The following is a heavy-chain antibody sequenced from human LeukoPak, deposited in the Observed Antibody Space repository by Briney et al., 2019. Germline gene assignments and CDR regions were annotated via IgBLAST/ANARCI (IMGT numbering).Heavy chain of an antibody. CDR1: GFTFSVYW. CDR3: ARKGGYSSGYYY. V-gene: IGHV3-7*01. J-gene: IGHJ4*02. CDR2: IKQDGSEK. Sequence: GGSLRLSCAASGFTFSVYWMTWVRQAPGKGLEWVANIKQDGSEKDYVDSVKGRLTISRDNAKNSLYLQMDSLRVEDTAVYYCARKGGYSSGYYYWGQGTLVTVSS. D-gene: IGHD3-22*01.